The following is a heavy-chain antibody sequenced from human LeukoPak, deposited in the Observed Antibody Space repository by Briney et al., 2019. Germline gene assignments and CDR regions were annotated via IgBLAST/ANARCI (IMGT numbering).Heavy chain of an antibody. V-gene: IGHV3-21*01. D-gene: IGHD3-16*01. J-gene: IGHJ4*02. CDR3: ARESIMITFRGVPYYFDY. CDR2: ISSSSSYI. CDR1: GFTFSSYS. Sequence: GGSLRLSCAASGFTFSSYSMNWVRQAPGKGLEWVSSISSSSSYIYYADSVKGRFTISRDNAKNSLYLQMNSLRAGGRAVYYCARESIMITFRGVPYYFDYGGQGTRVTVSS.